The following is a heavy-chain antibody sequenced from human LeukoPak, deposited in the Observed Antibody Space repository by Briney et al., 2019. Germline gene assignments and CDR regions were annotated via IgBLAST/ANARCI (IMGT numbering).Heavy chain of an antibody. CDR1: GFTFRDYT. CDR2: IDKSGTFI. Sequence: GGSLRLSCTASGFTFRDYTINWVRQAPGKGLEWVSAIDKSGTFIKYADSVKGRFTISRDNAKNTLYLQMNSLRAEDTAVYYCARGHVTGYCRDSWGQGTLVTASS. J-gene: IGHJ4*02. V-gene: IGHV3-21*01. CDR3: ARGHVTGYCRDS. D-gene: IGHD3-9*01.